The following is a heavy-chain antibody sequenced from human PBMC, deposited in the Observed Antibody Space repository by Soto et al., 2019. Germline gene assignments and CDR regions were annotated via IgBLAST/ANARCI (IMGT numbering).Heavy chain of an antibody. D-gene: IGHD4-17*01. J-gene: IGHJ4*01. Sequence: PVVLQKISSKGAGYRFTSYRIGWVLKMPGKGLEWMGIIYPGDSDTRYRPSFQGQVTISADKSISTAYLQWSSLKASDTAMYYCARRGGDYVDYYFGNRGQGTLVTVSS. CDR3: ARRGGDYVDYYFGN. CDR1: GYRFTSYR. V-gene: IGHV5-51*01. CDR2: IYPGDSDT.